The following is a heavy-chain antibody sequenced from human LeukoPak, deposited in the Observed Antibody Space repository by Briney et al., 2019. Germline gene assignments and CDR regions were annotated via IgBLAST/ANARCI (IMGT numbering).Heavy chain of an antibody. CDR2: INPNSGGT. V-gene: IGHV1-2*02. D-gene: IGHD6-19*01. Sequence: ASVKVSRKASGYTFTGYYMHWVRQAPGQGLEWMGWINPNSGGTNYAQKFQGRVTMTRDTSISTAYMELSRLRSDDTAVYYCARVVYSSGWYSTYYFDYWGRGTLVTVSS. CDR1: GYTFTGYY. CDR3: ARVVYSSGWYSTYYFDY. J-gene: IGHJ4*02.